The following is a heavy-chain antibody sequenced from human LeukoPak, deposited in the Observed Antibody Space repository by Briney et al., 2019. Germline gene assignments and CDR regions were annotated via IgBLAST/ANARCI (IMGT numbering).Heavy chain of an antibody. D-gene: IGHD1-1*01. CDR2: IGTASDT. CDR3: ARGPPRGKYYYMDV. V-gene: IGHV3-13*01. Sequence: GGSLRLSCAASGFTFSSFDMHWVRQPSGQGLEWVSTIGTASDTYYPGSVEGRFTLSRDNAKNSLYLQMNSLTAGDTAVYYCARGPPRGKYYYMDVWGKGTTVTVSS. CDR1: GFTFSSFD. J-gene: IGHJ6*03.